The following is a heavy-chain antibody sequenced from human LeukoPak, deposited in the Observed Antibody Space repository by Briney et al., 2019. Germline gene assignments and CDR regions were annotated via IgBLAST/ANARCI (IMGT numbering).Heavy chain of an antibody. V-gene: IGHV3-7*01. CDR3: ASRDQSCSGDTCYPIDY. D-gene: IGHD2-15*01. CDR1: GFSFSTYW. J-gene: IGHJ4*02. Sequence: GGSLRLSCAASGFSFSTYWMSWVRQAPGKGLEWVANIKHDGIEKYYVDSVEGRFTISRDNAKNTLYLQMNSLRAEDTAVYYCASRDQSCSGDTCYPIDYWGQGTLVTVSS. CDR2: IKHDGIEK.